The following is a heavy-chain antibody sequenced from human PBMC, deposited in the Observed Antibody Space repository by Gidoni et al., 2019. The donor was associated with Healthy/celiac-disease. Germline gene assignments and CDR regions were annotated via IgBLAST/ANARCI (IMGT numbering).Heavy chain of an antibody. D-gene: IGHD6-25*01. CDR3: ARDSGPYYYYGMDV. CDR2: IWYDGSNK. V-gene: IGHV3-33*01. CDR1: GVTFSSYG. Sequence: QVQLVESGGGVVQPGRSLRLSCAASGVTFSSYGMPWVRQAPGKGLEWVAVIWYDGSNKYYADSVKGRFTISRDNSKNTLYLQMNSLRAEDTAVYYCARDSGPYYYYGMDVWGQGTTVTVSS. J-gene: IGHJ6*02.